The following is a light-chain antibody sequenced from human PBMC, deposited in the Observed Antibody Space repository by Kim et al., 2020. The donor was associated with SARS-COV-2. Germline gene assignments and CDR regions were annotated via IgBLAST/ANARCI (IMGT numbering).Light chain of an antibody. V-gene: IGLV2-11*03. CDR2: DVN. CDR1: SNDVGGYKY. Sequence: PGQSVTISCTGTSNDVGGYKYVSWYQQHPGKAPKRMIYDVNNRPSGVPDRFSGSKSGNTASLTISGLQPEDEADYYCCSYAGSYTIFGGGTQLTVL. CDR3: CSYAGSYTI. J-gene: IGLJ2*01.